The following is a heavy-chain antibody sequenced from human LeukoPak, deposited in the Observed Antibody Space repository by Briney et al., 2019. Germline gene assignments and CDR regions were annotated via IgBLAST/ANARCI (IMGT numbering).Heavy chain of an antibody. CDR2: IRSKAYGGTT. D-gene: IGHD6-13*01. Sequence: PGGSLRLSCTASGFTFGDYAMSWVRQAPGKGLEWVGFIRSKAYGGTTEYAASVKGRFTISRDDSKSIAYLQMNSLKTEDTAVYYCTRGGNAFDIWGQGTMVTVSS. V-gene: IGHV3-49*04. CDR1: GFTFGDYA. J-gene: IGHJ3*02. CDR3: TRGGNAFDI.